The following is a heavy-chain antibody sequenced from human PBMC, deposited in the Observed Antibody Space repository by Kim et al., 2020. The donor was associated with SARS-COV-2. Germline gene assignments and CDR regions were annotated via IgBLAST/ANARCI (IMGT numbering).Heavy chain of an antibody. CDR1: GFTFSSYS. CDR2: ISSSSSYI. J-gene: IGHJ4*02. CDR3: ARLRSLFHRDGYNHY. D-gene: IGHD5-12*01. Sequence: GGSLRLSCAASGFTFSSYSMNWVRQAPGKGLEWVSSISSSSSYIYYADSVKGRFTISRDNAKNSLYLQMNSLRAEDTAVYYCARLRSLFHRDGYNHYWGQGTLVTVSS. V-gene: IGHV3-21*01.